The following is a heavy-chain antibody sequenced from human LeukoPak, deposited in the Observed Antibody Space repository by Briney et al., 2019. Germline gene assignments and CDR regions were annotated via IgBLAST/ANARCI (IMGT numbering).Heavy chain of an antibody. J-gene: IGHJ4*02. D-gene: IGHD4-23*01. Sequence: GGSLRLSCAASGFTFSDYYMSWIRQAPGKGLEWVSYISSSSSYTNYADSVKGRFTISRDNAKNSLYLQMNSLRVEDTAVYYCARGPQGDYGGHFDYWGQGTLVTVSS. V-gene: IGHV3-11*06. CDR1: GFTFSDYY. CDR3: ARGPQGDYGGHFDY. CDR2: ISSSSSYT.